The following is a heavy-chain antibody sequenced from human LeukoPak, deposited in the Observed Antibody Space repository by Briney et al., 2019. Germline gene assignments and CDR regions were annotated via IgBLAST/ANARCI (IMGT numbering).Heavy chain of an antibody. D-gene: IGHD1-26*01. J-gene: IGHJ4*02. Sequence: EASVKVSCKASGYTFTGYYMHWVRQAHGQGLEWMGWINPNSGGTNYAQKFQGRVTMTRDTSISTAYMELSRLRSDDTAVYYCTGPFSGPTFYLGQGTLVTVAS. V-gene: IGHV1-2*02. CDR2: INPNSGGT. CDR3: TGPFSGPTFY. CDR1: GYTFTGYY.